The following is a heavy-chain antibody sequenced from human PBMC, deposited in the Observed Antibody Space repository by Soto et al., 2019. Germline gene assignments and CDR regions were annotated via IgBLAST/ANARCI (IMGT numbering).Heavy chain of an antibody. J-gene: IGHJ6*03. Sequence: GGSLRLSCAASGFTFSSYAMSWVRQAPGKGLEWVSAISGSGGSTYYADSVKGRFTISRDNSKNTLYLQMNSLRAEDTAVYYCAKDSISSWYGMITDYYYYMDVWGQGTTVTVSS. CDR1: GFTFSSYA. CDR3: AKDSISSWYGMITDYYYYMDV. D-gene: IGHD6-13*01. V-gene: IGHV3-23*01. CDR2: ISGSGGST.